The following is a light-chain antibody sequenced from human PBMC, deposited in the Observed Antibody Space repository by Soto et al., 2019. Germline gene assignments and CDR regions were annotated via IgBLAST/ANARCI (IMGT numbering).Light chain of an antibody. V-gene: IGKV1-8*01. J-gene: IGKJ2*01. Sequence: AIRMTQSPSAFSASTGDRVTITCRASQGISSSLAWYQQKPGKAPKLMVYAASTLQYGVPSRFSGSGSGTDFTLTISCLQSEDFATSFCQQYYTYPHTFGQGTQLAIK. CDR1: QGISSS. CDR2: AAS. CDR3: QQYYTYPHT.